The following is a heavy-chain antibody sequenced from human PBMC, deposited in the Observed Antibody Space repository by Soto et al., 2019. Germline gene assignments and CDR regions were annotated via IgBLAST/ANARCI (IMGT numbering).Heavy chain of an antibody. CDR3: VKDSYFGSGSTWGYFDY. CDR1: GFTFNNYA. V-gene: IGHV3-64D*08. Sequence: GGSLRLSCSASGFTFNNYAMHWVRQAPGKGLQYVSAISYIGGSTYYADSVKGRFTISRDNSKNTLYLQMSSLRPEDTAVYYCVKDSYFGSGSTWGYFDYWGQGALVTVSS. J-gene: IGHJ4*02. D-gene: IGHD3-10*01. CDR2: ISYIGGST.